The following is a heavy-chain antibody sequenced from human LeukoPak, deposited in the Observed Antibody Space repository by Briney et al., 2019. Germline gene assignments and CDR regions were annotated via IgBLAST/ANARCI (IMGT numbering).Heavy chain of an antibody. D-gene: IGHD6-6*01. CDR1: GFTFGDYA. V-gene: IGHV3-49*04. CDR3: TKSIADFDI. CDR2: IRSKAYGGTT. Sequence: GGSLRLSCTASGFTFGDYAVSWVRQAPGKGLEWVGFIRSKAYGGTTEYAASVKGGFTISRDDSKSIAYLQMNSLKTEDTAVYYCTKSIADFDIWGQGTMVTVSS. J-gene: IGHJ3*02.